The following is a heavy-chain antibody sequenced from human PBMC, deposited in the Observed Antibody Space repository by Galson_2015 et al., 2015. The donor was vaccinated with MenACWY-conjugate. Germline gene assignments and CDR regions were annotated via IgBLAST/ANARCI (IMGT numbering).Heavy chain of an antibody. CDR3: GRGYGCGRYS. CDR1: GFTVSNLY. J-gene: IGHJ5*02. CDR2: IDSGDRT. D-gene: IGHD3-10*01. V-gene: IGHV3-53*01. Sequence: SLRLSCAASGFTVSNLYMTWVRQAPGKGLECVAIIDSGDRTYYSDSVKGRFTISRDNSKNTLDLQMNSLRAEDTAMYYCGRGYGCGRYSWGQGTQVTVSS.